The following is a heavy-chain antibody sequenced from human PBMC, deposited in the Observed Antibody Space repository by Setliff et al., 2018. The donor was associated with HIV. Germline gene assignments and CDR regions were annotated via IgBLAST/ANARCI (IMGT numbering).Heavy chain of an antibody. CDR2: IYSSGNT. D-gene: IGHD2-15*01. V-gene: IGHV4-4*09. CDR1: NGSISNYY. Sequence: ETLSLTCTVSNGSISNYYWTWIRQPPGKGLEWIGYIYSSGNTNYNPSLKSRVTISVDASKNQFSLKLKSVTAADTAIYYCARQGGYASPLGSWGQGTLVTVSS. CDR3: ARQGGYASPLGS. J-gene: IGHJ5*02.